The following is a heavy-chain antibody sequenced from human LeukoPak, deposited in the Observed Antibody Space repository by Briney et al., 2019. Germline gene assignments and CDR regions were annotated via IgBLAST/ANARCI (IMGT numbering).Heavy chain of an antibody. D-gene: IGHD3-22*01. CDR3: ARDPSFYYDSSGYYDDH. V-gene: IGHV1-2*02. Sequence: ASVKVSFKASGYTFIVYYMHWVRQAPGQGLEWMGWINPNSGGTNYAQKFQGRVTMTRDTSISTAYMELNRLRSDDTAMYYCARDPSFYYDSSGYYDDHWGQGTLVTVSS. CDR1: GYTFIVYY. CDR2: INPNSGGT. J-gene: IGHJ4*02.